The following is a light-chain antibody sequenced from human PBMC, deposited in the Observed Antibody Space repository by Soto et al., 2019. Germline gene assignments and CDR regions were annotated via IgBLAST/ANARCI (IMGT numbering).Light chain of an antibody. CDR2: AAS. J-gene: IGKJ1*01. CDR1: QGIRND. CDR3: LQDYNYPRT. V-gene: IGKV1-6*01. Sequence: AIQMTQSPSSLSASVGDRAPITCRASQGIRNDLGWYQQKPGKAPQLLIYAASSLQSGVPSRFSGSGSGTDFTLTISSLQPEDFATYYCLQDYNYPRTFGQGTKVDI.